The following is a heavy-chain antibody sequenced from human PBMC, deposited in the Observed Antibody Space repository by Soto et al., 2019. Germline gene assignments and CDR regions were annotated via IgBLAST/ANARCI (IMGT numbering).Heavy chain of an antibody. V-gene: IGHV4-59*01. J-gene: IGHJ4*02. CDR3: ATALVRFGELLFDY. Sequence: QVQLQESGPGLVKPSETLSLTCTVSGGSISSYYWSWIRQPPGKGLEWIGYIDYSGSTNYNPSLKSRVTISVDTSKNQFSLKLSSVTAADTAVYYCATALVRFGELLFDYWGQGTLVTVSS. CDR2: IDYSGST. CDR1: GGSISSYY. D-gene: IGHD3-10*01.